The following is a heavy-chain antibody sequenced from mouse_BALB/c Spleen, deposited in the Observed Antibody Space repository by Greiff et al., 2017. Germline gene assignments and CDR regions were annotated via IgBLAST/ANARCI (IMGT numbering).Heavy chain of an antibody. CDR3: ASLMVTTLLNYAMDY. Sequence: VQGVESGPGLVAPSQSLSITCTVSGFSLTGYGVNWVRQPPGKGLEWLGMIWGDGSTDYNSALKSRLSISKDNSKSQVFLKMNSLQTDDTARYYCASLMVTTLLNYAMDYWGQGTSVTVSS. CDR2: IWGDGST. V-gene: IGHV2-6-7*01. CDR1: GFSLTGYG. D-gene: IGHD2-1*01. J-gene: IGHJ4*01.